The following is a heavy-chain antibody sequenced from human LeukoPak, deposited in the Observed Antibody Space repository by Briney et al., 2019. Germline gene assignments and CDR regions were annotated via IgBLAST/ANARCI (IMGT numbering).Heavy chain of an antibody. D-gene: IGHD5-12*01. J-gene: IGHJ4*02. Sequence: GGSLRLFCAASGFTFSGSALHWVRQAAGKGLEWVSAIGTAGDTYYLGSVKGRFTISREDAKNSLYLQMNSLSAGDTAVYYCARGRRHGYNFPFDLWGQGTLVTVSS. CDR2: IGTAGDT. CDR3: ARGRRHGYNFPFDL. CDR1: GFTFSGSA. V-gene: IGHV3-13*01.